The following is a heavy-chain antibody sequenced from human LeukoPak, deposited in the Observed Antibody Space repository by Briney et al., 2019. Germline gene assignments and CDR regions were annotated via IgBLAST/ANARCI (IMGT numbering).Heavy chain of an antibody. CDR2: ISGSGGST. Sequence: GGSLRLSCAASGFTFSSYSMTWVRQAPGQGLEWVSSISGSGGSTYHADPVKGRFTISRDISKNTLYLQMNRLRAEDTAAYYCAKSRASSGVAPAGYDYWGQGTLVTVSS. CDR1: GFTFSSYS. J-gene: IGHJ4*02. V-gene: IGHV3-23*01. D-gene: IGHD6-13*01. CDR3: AKSRASSGVAPAGYDY.